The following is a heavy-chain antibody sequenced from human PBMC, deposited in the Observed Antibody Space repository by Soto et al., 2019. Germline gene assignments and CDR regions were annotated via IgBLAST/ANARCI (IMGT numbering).Heavy chain of an antibody. CDR1: GGSISSSSYY. D-gene: IGHD3-3*01. CDR3: ARGNRFLEWFHFDY. Sequence: SETLSLTCTVSGGSISSSSYYWGWIRQPPGKGLEWIGYIYYSGSTNYNPSLKSRVTISVDTSKNQFSLKLSSVTAADTAVYYCARGNRFLEWFHFDYWGLGTLVTVSS. V-gene: IGHV4-61*05. J-gene: IGHJ4*02. CDR2: IYYSGST.